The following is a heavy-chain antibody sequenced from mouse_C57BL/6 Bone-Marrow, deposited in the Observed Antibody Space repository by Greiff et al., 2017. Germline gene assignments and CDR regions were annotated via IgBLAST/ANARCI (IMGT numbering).Heavy chain of an antibody. CDR1: GYTFTDYN. V-gene: IGHV1-18*01. D-gene: IGHD1-1*01. CDR2: INPNNGGT. Sequence: VQLQQSGPELVKPGASVKIPCKASGYTFTDYNMDWVKQSHGKSLEWIGDINPNNGGTIYNQKFKGKATLTVDKSSSTAYMELRSLTSEDTAVYYCARRDSYYGSSPFAYWGQGTLVTVSA. CDR3: ARRDSYYGSSPFAY. J-gene: IGHJ3*01.